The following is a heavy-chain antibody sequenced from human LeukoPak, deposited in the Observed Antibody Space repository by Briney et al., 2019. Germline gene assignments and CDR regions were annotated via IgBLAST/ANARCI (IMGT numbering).Heavy chain of an antibody. CDR1: GFTFSSYG. D-gene: IGHD3-10*01. V-gene: IGHV3-30*02. Sequence: GGSLRLSCAASGFTFSSYGMHWVRQAPGKGLEWVAFIRYDGSNKYYADSVKGRFAISRDNSKNMFYLQMNSLRTEDTAVYYCARDRGTLLWFGEITNWFDPWGQGTLVTVSS. J-gene: IGHJ5*02. CDR3: ARDRGTLLWFGEITNWFDP. CDR2: IRYDGSNK.